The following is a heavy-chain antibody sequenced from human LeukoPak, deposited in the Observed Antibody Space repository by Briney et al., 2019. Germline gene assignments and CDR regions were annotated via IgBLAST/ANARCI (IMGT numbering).Heavy chain of an antibody. D-gene: IGHD3-9*01. CDR1: GYRFTSYG. Sequence: ASVKVSCKASGYRFTSYGISWVRQAPGQGLEWMGWISAYNGNTNYAQKLQGRVTMTTDTSTSTAYMELRSLRSDDTAVYYCARGGDGDILTGLVFDYWGQGTLVTVST. CDR3: ARGGDGDILTGLVFDY. CDR2: ISAYNGNT. V-gene: IGHV1-18*01. J-gene: IGHJ4*02.